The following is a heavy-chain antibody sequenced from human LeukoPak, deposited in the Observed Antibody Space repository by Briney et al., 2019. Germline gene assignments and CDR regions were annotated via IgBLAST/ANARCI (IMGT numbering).Heavy chain of an antibody. D-gene: IGHD3-10*01. Sequence: LEWXSXISGSGGSTDYADSVKGRFTISRDNSKNTLYLQTNSLRAEDTAVYYCVKAVYRITMVQEPLDFWGQGTLVTVSS. J-gene: IGHJ4*02. CDR3: VKAVYRITMVQEPLDF. CDR2: ISGSGGST. V-gene: IGHV3-23*01.